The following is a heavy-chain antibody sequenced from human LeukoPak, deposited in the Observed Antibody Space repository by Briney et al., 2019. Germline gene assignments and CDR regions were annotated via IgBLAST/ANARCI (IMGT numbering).Heavy chain of an antibody. J-gene: IGHJ4*02. V-gene: IGHV3-21*01. D-gene: IGHD6-19*01. CDR1: GFTFSTCS. CDR2: ITSPVGHI. Sequence: PGGSLRLSCAASGFTFSTCSMNWVRQAPGKGLEWVASITSPVGHIYYAGSLKGRITISRDNAKSSLYLQMNSLRAEDTAVYYCATDGQSSGWYGFDYWGQGTLVTVSS. CDR3: ATDGQSSGWYGFDY.